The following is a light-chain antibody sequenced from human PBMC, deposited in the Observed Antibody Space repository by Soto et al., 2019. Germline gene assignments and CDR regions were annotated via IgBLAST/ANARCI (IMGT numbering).Light chain of an antibody. CDR3: AAWDDSLSGVL. V-gene: IGLV1-47*01. Sequence: QLVLTQPPSASGAPGQRVTISCSGSSSNIGSNYVYWYQQLPGTAPKLLIYRNNQRRSGVPDRFSGSKSGTSVSLAISGLRSEDEANYYCAAWDDSLSGVLFGGGTMLTVL. J-gene: IGLJ2*01. CDR1: SSNIGSNY. CDR2: RNN.